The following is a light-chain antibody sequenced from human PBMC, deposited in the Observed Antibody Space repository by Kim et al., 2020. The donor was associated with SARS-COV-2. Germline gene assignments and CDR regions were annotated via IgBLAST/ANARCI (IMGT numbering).Light chain of an antibody. J-gene: IGLJ1*01. CDR1: SSDVGGYDV. V-gene: IGLV2-14*03. Sequence: QSAPTQPASVSGSPGQSITISCTGTSSDVGGYDVVSWYQHHPGKAPNLLIYDVSKRASGVSNRFSGSKSGNTASLTMSGLQPEDEADYYCSSFTISSSYVFGTGTKVTVL. CDR2: DVS. CDR3: SSFTISSSYV.